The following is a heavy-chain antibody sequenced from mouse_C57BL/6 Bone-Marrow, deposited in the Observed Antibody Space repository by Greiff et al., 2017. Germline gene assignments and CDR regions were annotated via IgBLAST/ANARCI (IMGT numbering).Heavy chain of an antibody. D-gene: IGHD1-1*01. J-gene: IGHJ1*03. CDR2: IRSKSSNYAT. CDR1: GFTFNTYA. CDR3: VRDGSSHWYFDV. V-gene: IGHV10-3*01. Sequence: EVQGVESGGGLVQPKGSLKLSCAASGFTFNTYAMHWVRQAPGKGLEWVARIRSKSSNYATYYADSVKDRFTISRDDSQSMLYLQMNNLKTEDTAMYYCVRDGSSHWYFDVWGTGTTVTVSS.